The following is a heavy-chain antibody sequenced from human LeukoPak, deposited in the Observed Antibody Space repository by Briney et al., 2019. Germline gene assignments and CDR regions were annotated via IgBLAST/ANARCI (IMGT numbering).Heavy chain of an antibody. CDR1: GGSISSCY. Sequence: PSETLSLTCTVSGGSISSCYWSWIRQPAGRGLEWIGRIYTSGSTNYNPSLKSRVTMSVDTSKNQFSLKLSSVTAADTAVYYCARVTYFDWLQFSFDYWGQGTLVTVSS. J-gene: IGHJ4*02. D-gene: IGHD3-9*01. CDR3: ARVTYFDWLQFSFDY. CDR2: IYTSGST. V-gene: IGHV4-4*07.